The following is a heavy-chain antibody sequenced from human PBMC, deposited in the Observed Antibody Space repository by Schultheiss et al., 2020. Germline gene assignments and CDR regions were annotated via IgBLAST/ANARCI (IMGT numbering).Heavy chain of an antibody. D-gene: IGHD3-16*01. V-gene: IGHV4-38-2*02. CDR1: GYLIRGGYY. CDR3: ARGRAYHASPFFDS. CDR2: FSHSGTT. Sequence: SETLSLTCSVSGYLIRGGYYWGWIRPPPGKGLEWIGSFSHSGTTYYNPSLKSRVTISEDTSKNQFSLQLTSVTAADTAVYYCARGRAYHASPFFDSWGQGTLVTVSS. J-gene: IGHJ4*02.